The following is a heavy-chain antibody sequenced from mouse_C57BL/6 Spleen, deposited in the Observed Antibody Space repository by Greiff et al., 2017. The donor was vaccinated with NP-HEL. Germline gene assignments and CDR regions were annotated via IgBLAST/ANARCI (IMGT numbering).Heavy chain of an antibody. CDR3: AKTGVVAHNYAMDY. D-gene: IGHD1-1*01. CDR2: IWRGGST. Sequence: VKLVESGPGLVQPSQSLSITCTVSGFSLTSYGVHWVRQSPGKGLEWLGVIWRGGSTDYNAAFMSRLSITKDNSKSQVFFKMNSLQADDTAIYYCAKTGVVAHNYAMDYWGQGTSVTVSS. V-gene: IGHV2-5*01. CDR1: GFSLTSYG. J-gene: IGHJ4*01.